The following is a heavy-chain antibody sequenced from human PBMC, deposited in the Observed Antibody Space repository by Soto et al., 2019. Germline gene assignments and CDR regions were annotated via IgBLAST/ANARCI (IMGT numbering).Heavy chain of an antibody. CDR3: ARHSLDIAVADKEVWLDP. D-gene: IGHD6-13*01. Sequence: ETLSLTCTVSGGSISSSSSYWGRIRQPQGKGPEWIGSIYYSGSTYYNPSLKSRVTISVATSKDPFSLQLIFVTAADTAVYSCARHSLDIAVADKEVWLDPLVQGTLDTVSS. V-gene: IGHV4-39*01. CDR2: IYYSGST. CDR1: GGSISSSSSY. J-gene: IGHJ5*02.